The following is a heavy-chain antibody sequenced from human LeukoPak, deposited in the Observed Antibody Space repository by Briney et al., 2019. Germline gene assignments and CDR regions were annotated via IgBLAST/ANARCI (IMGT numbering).Heavy chain of an antibody. CDR2: IKTDGSEK. CDR3: VRFRRDYYYGLDV. Sequence: GSLRLSCAASGFTFRSRWMTWVRQAPGQGLEWVANIKTDGSEKFYMDALKGRFTISRDNAKSTMYLQMNSLRAEDTAVYYCVRFRRDYYYGLDVWGQGTTVTVSS. CDR1: GFTFRSRW. J-gene: IGHJ6*02. V-gene: IGHV3-7*01.